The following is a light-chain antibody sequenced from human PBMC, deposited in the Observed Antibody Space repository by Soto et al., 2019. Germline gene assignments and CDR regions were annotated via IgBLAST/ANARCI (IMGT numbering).Light chain of an antibody. CDR2: GAS. CDR3: QHYVTSSIT. V-gene: IGKV3-20*01. J-gene: IGKJ5*01. CDR1: QSLSSSS. Sequence: EIEMTQSPGTLSLSPGERATLSCRASQSLSSSSLAWYQQKPGQAPRLLISGASSRATGTPDRISGGGSGTHFTLTISRLEPEDFAVYYCQHYVTSSITFGQGTRLEIK.